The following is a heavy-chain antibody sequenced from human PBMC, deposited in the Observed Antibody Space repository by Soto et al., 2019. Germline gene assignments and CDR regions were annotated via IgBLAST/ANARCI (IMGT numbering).Heavy chain of an antibody. D-gene: IGHD6-25*01. J-gene: IGHJ4*02. CDR1: GFTFSNYA. CDR3: AKFFVETGSNSGWPWSFHY. CDR2: ISGSGGTT. Sequence: EVQLLESGGGLVQPGRSLRLSCAASGFTFSNYAMSWVRQAPGQGLDWVSAISGSGGTTYYADSVKGRFTISRDNSKKTLFLQINSLRAEDAAVYYCAKFFVETGSNSGWPWSFHYWGQGTLVTVSS. V-gene: IGHV3-23*01.